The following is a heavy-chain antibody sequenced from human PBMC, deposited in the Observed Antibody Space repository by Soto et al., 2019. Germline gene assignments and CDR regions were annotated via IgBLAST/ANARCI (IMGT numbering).Heavy chain of an antibody. V-gene: IGHV3-7*01. Sequence: LRLSCAASGFTFSSYWMSWVRQAPGKGLEWVANIKQDGSEKYYVDSVKGRFTISRDNAKNSLYLQMNSLRAEDTAVYYCARGTMIVVVITDWYFDLWGRGTLVTVSS. CDR2: IKQDGSEK. CDR3: ARGTMIVVVITDWYFDL. J-gene: IGHJ2*01. CDR1: GFTFSSYW. D-gene: IGHD3-22*01.